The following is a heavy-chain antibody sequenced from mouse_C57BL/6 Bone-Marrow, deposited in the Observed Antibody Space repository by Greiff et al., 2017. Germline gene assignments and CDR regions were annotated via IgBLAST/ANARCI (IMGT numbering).Heavy chain of an antibody. CDR2: IYPGGGYT. J-gene: IGHJ4*01. CDR1: GYTFTNYW. V-gene: IGHV1-63*01. Sequence: VQLQQSGAELVRPGTSVKMSCKASGYTFTNYWIGWAKQRPGHGLEWIGDIYPGGGYTNYNETFKGKATLTADKSSSTAYMQFSSLTSEDSAIYYCARGRAMDYWGQGTSDTVSS. CDR3: ARGRAMDY.